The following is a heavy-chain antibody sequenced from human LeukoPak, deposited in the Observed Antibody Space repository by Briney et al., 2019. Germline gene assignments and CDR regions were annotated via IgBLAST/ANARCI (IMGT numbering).Heavy chain of an antibody. CDR3: ATPLYAHRDY. Sequence: GRSLRLSCAASGFTFSSYGMHWVRQAPGKGLEWVAVISYDGSNKYYADSVKGRFTISRDNSKNTLYLQMNSLRAEDTAVYYCATPLYAHRDYWGQGTLVTVSS. V-gene: IGHV3-30*03. CDR2: ISYDGSNK. CDR1: GFTFSSYG. D-gene: IGHD3-16*01. J-gene: IGHJ4*02.